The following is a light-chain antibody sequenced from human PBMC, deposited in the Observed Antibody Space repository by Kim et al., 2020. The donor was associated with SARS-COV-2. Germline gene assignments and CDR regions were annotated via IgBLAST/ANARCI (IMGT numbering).Light chain of an antibody. V-gene: IGKV1-5*03. CDR2: TAS. J-gene: IGKJ4*01. Sequence: DIQMTQSPSTLSASVGDSVTMTCRASQTINSWFAWYQQKPGKAPKLLIYTASTLQNGVPSRFSGSKSGTEFTLTISSLQPDDFATYYCQHYNGYPLTFGGVTKVDIK. CDR3: QHYNGYPLT. CDR1: QTINSW.